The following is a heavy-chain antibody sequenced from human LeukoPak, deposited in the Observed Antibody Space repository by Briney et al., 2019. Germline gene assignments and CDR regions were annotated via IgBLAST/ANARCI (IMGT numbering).Heavy chain of an antibody. D-gene: IGHD3-22*01. V-gene: IGHV3-21*01. CDR1: GFTFSSYS. J-gene: IGHJ4*02. CDR2: ISSSSYI. CDR3: GRDMIVVVQDY. Sequence: PGGSLRLSCAASGFTFSSYSMNWVRQAPGKGLEWVSSISSSSYIYYADSVKGRFTIYRDNAKNSLYLQMNSLRAEDTAVYYCGRDMIVVVQDYWGQGTLVTVSS.